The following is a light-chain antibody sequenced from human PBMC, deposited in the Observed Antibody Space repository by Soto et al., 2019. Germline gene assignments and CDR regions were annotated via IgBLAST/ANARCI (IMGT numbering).Light chain of an antibody. CDR3: QQYINWLRT. Sequence: EIVMTQSPATLSVSPGERATLSCRASQSISSNLAWYQQKPGQAPRLLIYASSTRATGIPARFSGSGSGTDFTLTISSLQSEDFAVYYCQQYINWLRTFGQGTKVEIK. V-gene: IGKV3-15*01. J-gene: IGKJ1*01. CDR2: ASS. CDR1: QSISSN.